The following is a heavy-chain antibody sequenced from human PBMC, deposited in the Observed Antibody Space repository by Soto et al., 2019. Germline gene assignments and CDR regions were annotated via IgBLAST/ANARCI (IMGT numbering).Heavy chain of an antibody. Sequence: ASVKVSCKASGYTFNAYYIHWVRQAPGQGLEWMGWLNPNTGATHYAQKFHGRVTMTSDTSINTAYMELSSLRSDDTAVYYRARDYNIRTPYSGSWPVAYCGQRTRVTVSS. CDR1: GYTFNAYY. D-gene: IGHD1-26*01. J-gene: IGHJ4*02. V-gene: IGHV1-2*02. CDR3: ARDYNIRTPYSGSWPVAY. CDR2: LNPNTGAT.